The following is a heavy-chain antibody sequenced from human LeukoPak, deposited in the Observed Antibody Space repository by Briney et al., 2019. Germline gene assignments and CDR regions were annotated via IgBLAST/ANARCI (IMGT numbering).Heavy chain of an antibody. D-gene: IGHD5-12*01. V-gene: IGHV4-34*01. J-gene: IGHJ4*02. CDR2: INHSGST. Sequence: SETLSLTCAVYGGSFSGYYWSWIRQPPGKGLEWIGEINHSGSTNYNPSLKSRVTISVDTSKNQFSLKLSSVTAADTAVYYCARRVSRWLQLPPYFDYWGRRTLVTVSS. CDR3: ARRVSRWLQLPPYFDY. CDR1: GGSFSGYY.